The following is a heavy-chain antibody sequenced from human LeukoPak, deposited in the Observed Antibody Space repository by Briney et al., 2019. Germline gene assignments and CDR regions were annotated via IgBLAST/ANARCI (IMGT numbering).Heavy chain of an antibody. Sequence: SETLSLTCNVSGGSISSYYWSWIRQPAGKGLEWIGRIYTSGSTNYNPSLKSRVTISVDTSKNQFSLRLSSVTAADTAVYYCAREGLNMVRGVIPKEAWGWFDPWGQGTLVTVSS. CDR1: GGSISSYY. CDR2: IYTSGST. V-gene: IGHV4-4*07. J-gene: IGHJ5*02. D-gene: IGHD3-10*01. CDR3: AREGLNMVRGVIPKEAWGWFDP.